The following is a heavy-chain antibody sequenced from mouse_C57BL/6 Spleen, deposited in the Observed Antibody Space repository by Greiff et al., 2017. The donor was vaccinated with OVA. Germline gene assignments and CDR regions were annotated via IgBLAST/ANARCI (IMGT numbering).Heavy chain of an antibody. V-gene: IGHV1-80*01. CDR1: GYAFSSYW. D-gene: IGHD3-1*01. CDR2: IYPGDGDT. J-gene: IGHJ2*01. Sequence: VQGVESGAELVKPGASVKISCKASGYAFSSYWMNWVKQRPGKGLEWIGQIYPGDGDTNYNGKFKGKATLTADKSSSTAYMQLSSLTSEDSAVYFCARSGGSPYYFDYWGQGTTLTVSS. CDR3: ARSGGSPYYFDY.